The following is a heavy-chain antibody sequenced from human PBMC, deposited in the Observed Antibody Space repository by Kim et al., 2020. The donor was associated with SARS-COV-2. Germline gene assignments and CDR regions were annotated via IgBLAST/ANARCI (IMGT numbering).Heavy chain of an antibody. CDR2: IIPIFGTA. J-gene: IGHJ6*02. Sequence: SVKVSCKASGGPFSNYTISWVRQAPGQGLEWMGGIIPIFGTANYAQKFQGRVTITADESTSTAYMDLSSLRSEDTAVYYCARDFRITIFGVVIRTGGMDVWGQGTTVTVSS. V-gene: IGHV1-69*13. CDR3: ARDFRITIFGVVIRTGGMDV. D-gene: IGHD3-3*01. CDR1: GGPFSNYT.